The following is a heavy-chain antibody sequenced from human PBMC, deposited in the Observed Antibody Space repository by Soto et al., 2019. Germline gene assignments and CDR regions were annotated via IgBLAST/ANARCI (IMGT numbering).Heavy chain of an antibody. D-gene: IGHD4-17*01. J-gene: IGHJ4*02. CDR2: VSGYNGNT. CDR3: ASCAGQVRDFGGPFDY. CDR1: GYTFSNHG. V-gene: IGHV1-18*04. Sequence: QVHLVQSGAEVKKPGASVKVSCKASGYTFSNHGVSWVRRAPGQGLEWMGWVSGYNGNTNYPQKFQGRVTMTTDTSTNTAFMELRSLRSDDTAVYYCASCAGQVRDFGGPFDYWGQGTLVTVSS.